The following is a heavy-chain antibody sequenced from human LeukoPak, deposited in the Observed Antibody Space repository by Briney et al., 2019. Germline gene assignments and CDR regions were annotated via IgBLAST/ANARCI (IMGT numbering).Heavy chain of an antibody. CDR1: GGTFSTYA. V-gene: IGHV1-69*04. D-gene: IGHD5-12*01. CDR2: IIPILGIA. CDR3: AXXXSGYDNTIDY. J-gene: IGHJ4*02. Sequence: ASVKVSCKASGGTFSTYAISWVRQAPGQGLEWMGRIIPILGIANYAQKFQGRVTITADKSTTTAYMELSSLRSEDTAVYYCAXXXSGYDNTIDYWGQGTLVTVSS.